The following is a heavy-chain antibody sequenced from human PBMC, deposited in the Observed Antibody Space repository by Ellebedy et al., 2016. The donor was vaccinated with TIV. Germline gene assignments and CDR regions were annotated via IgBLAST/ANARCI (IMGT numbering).Heavy chain of an antibody. CDR2: IYPGDSDT. CDR1: GYSFTSYW. D-gene: IGHD3-10*01. Sequence: GESLKISCKGSGYSFTSYWIGWVRQMPGKGLEWMGIIYPGDSDTRYSPSFQGQVTISADKSISTAYLQWSSLKASDTAMYYCARQRGVRGPGIYYFDYWGQGTLVTVSS. CDR3: ARQRGVRGPGIYYFDY. V-gene: IGHV5-51*01. J-gene: IGHJ4*02.